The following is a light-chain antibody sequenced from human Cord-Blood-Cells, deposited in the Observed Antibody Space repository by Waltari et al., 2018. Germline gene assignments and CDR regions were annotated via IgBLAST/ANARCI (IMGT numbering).Light chain of an antibody. V-gene: IGLV1-40*01. Sequence: QSVLTPPPSVSGAPGQRVTISCTGSSSNIGAGYDVHWYQQLPGTAPKLLIYGNSKRPSGVPDRFSGSKPGTSASLAITGLQAEDEADYYCQSYDSSLSGWVFGGGTKLTVL. CDR2: GNS. J-gene: IGLJ3*02. CDR1: SSNIGAGYD. CDR3: QSYDSSLSGWV.